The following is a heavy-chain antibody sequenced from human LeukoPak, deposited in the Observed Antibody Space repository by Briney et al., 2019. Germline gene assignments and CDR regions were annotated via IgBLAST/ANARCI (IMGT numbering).Heavy chain of an antibody. V-gene: IGHV1-8*01. CDR3: TRGSSGRRDN. CDR1: GYTFTSCD. J-gene: IGHJ4*02. Sequence: ASVTVSCKASGYTFTSCDINWVRQATGQGLEWMGWMNPNSGNTGYGQSFQGRITMTRDISIGTSYMELSNLTSEDTAIYYCTRGSSGRRDNWGQGTLVTVSA. D-gene: IGHD6-19*01. CDR2: MNPNSGNT.